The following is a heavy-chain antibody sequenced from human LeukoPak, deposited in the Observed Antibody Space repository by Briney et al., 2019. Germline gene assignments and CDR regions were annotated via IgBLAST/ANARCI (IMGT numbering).Heavy chain of an antibody. Sequence: SETLSLTCTVSGGSISSYYWTWLRQPPGKGLEWIGHIYYTGSTSYNPSLKSRVTISIDTSRNQFSLKLNSVTAADTAVDYCARDSGSGTYYWGQGTLVTVSS. V-gene: IGHV4-59*01. CDR2: IYYTGST. D-gene: IGHD6-19*01. CDR1: GGSISSYY. CDR3: ARDSGSGTYY. J-gene: IGHJ4*02.